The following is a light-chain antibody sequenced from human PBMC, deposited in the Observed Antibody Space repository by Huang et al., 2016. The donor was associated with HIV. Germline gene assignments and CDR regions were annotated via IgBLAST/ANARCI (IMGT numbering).Light chain of an antibody. CDR1: QSVGSN. Sequence: EVVMTQSPATLSVSPGEGATLSCRASQSVGSNLAWYQQKPGQAPRLLISGASTRATGSPARVSGSGSGTEFTLTISSLQSEDFAVYYCQQYNNWPPKYTFGQGTKLEIK. J-gene: IGKJ2*01. V-gene: IGKV3-15*01. CDR2: GAS. CDR3: QQYNNWPPKYT.